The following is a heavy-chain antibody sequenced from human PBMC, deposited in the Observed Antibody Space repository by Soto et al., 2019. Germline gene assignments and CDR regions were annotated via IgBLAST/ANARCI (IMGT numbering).Heavy chain of an antibody. J-gene: IGHJ6*03. Sequence: QVQLVQSGAEVKKPGASVKVSCKASGYTFTSYGISRVRQAPGQGLEWMGWISAYNGNTNYAQKLQGRVTMTTDTSTSTAYMELRSLRSDDTAVYYCARDGLPPHCSSTSCYYYYYYMDVWGKGTTVTVSS. CDR3: ARDGLPPHCSSTSCYYYYYYMDV. D-gene: IGHD2-2*01. CDR1: GYTFTSYG. V-gene: IGHV1-18*01. CDR2: ISAYNGNT.